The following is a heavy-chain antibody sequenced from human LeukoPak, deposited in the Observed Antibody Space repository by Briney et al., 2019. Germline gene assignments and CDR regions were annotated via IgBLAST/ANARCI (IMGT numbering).Heavy chain of an antibody. D-gene: IGHD6-19*01. CDR1: GGSISSYY. Sequence: PSETLSLTCTVSGGSISSYYWSWIRQPPGKGLEWIGYIYYSGSTNYNPSLKSRVTISIDTSKNQFSLKLSSVTAADTAVYYCARMEQWLVRVDYWGQGTLVTVSS. J-gene: IGHJ4*02. CDR2: IYYSGST. CDR3: ARMEQWLVRVDY. V-gene: IGHV4-59*12.